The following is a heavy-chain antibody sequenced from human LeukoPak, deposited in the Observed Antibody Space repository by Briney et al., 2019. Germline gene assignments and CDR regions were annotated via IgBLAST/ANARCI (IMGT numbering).Heavy chain of an antibody. V-gene: IGHV1-2*02. CDR3: ARGQVDTYAFDI. CDR1: GYTFTGYY. Sequence: ASVKVSCKASGYTFTGYYMHWVRQAPGQGLEWMGWINPNSGGTNYAQKFQGRVTMTRDTSISTAYMELSRLRSNDTAVYYCARGQVDTYAFDIWGQGTMVTVSS. D-gene: IGHD5-18*01. J-gene: IGHJ3*02. CDR2: INPNSGGT.